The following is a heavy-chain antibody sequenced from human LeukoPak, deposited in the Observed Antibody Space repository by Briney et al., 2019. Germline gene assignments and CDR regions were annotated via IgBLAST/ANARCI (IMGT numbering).Heavy chain of an antibody. V-gene: IGHV4-59*01. CDR1: VGSIRSYY. J-gene: IGHJ5*02. CDR2: IYYSGST. Sequence: SPSETLSLTCTVSVGSIRSYYWSWIRQPPGKGLEWIGYIYYSGSTNYNPSLKSRVTISVDTSKNQFSLKLSSVTAADTAVYYCARSFDISSWCNWFDPWGQGTLVTVSS. CDR3: ARSFDISSWCNWFDP. D-gene: IGHD6-13*01.